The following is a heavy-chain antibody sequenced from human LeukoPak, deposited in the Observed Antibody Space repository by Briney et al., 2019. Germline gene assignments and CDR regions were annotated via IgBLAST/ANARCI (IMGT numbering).Heavy chain of an antibody. V-gene: IGHV3-74*01. CDR2: IKSDGSET. Sequence: PGGSLRLSCAASGFTFSSYWMHWVRQAPGKGLMWVSRIKSDGSETSYADSVKGRFTISRDNARNTLYLQMNSLRPEDTAVYYCARDWSVASSGIGYWGQGTLVTVSS. CDR1: GFTFSSYW. CDR3: ARDWSVASSGIGY. D-gene: IGHD6-19*01. J-gene: IGHJ4*02.